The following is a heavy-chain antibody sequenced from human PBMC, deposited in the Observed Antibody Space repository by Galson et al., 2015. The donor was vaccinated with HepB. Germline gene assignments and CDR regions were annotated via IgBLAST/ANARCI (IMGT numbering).Heavy chain of an antibody. CDR1: GFTFSSYS. Sequence: SLRLSCAASGFTFSSYSMNWVRQAPGKGLEWVSSISSSSSYIYYADSVKGRFTISRDNAKNSLYLQMNSLRAEDTAVYYCARWGVCSGGSCPPYVDTAMVSYYGMDVWGQGTTVTVSS. J-gene: IGHJ6*02. V-gene: IGHV3-21*01. CDR3: ARWGVCSGGSCPPYVDTAMVSYYGMDV. CDR2: ISSSSSYI. D-gene: IGHD2-15*01.